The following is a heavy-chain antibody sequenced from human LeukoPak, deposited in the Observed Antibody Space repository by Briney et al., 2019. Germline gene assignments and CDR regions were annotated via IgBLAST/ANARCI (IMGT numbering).Heavy chain of an antibody. CDR2: IYYSGRT. J-gene: IGHJ1*01. CDR3: ARRRYYDGSGYLE. Sequence: KPSETLSLTCSVPGDSVSRSDSYWDWIRQPPGKGLEWIGTIYYSGRTYYSPSLKSRVTMSVDPSNNPFSLNLRPVTAADTALYYCARRRYYDGSGYLEWGQGTLLSVSS. D-gene: IGHD3-22*01. CDR1: GDSVSRSDSY. V-gene: IGHV4-39*01.